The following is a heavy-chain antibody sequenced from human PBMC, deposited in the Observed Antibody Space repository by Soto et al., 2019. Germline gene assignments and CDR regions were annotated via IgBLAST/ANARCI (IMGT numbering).Heavy chain of an antibody. Sequence: PGGSLRLSCAASGFTFSNFALNWVRQAPGKGLEWVSTISASGKSTYYADSVRGRFTISRDNGKNSLYLEMHSLRAEDTAVYYCARESEDLTSNFDYWGQGTLVTVSS. CDR3: ARESEDLTSNFDY. CDR1: GFTFSNFA. V-gene: IGHV3-21*06. J-gene: IGHJ4*02. CDR2: ISASGKST.